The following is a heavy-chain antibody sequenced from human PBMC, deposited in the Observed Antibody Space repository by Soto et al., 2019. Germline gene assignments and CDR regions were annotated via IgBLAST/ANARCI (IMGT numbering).Heavy chain of an antibody. J-gene: IGHJ5*02. V-gene: IGHV1-18*01. CDR1: GFTFNTYG. D-gene: IGHD2-15*01. CDR3: GRDLFRYGSHKSCYGGFDP. Sequence: QVHLVQSGAEVKKPGASVKDSCTASGFTFNTYGINWVRQAPGQGLEWMGWISAYNGNTDYAQKLQGRLTMTTDTSTSTWYRELRSLRSDATAVYYCGRDLFRYGSHKSCYGGFDPWGQGTLVTVSS. CDR2: ISAYNGNT.